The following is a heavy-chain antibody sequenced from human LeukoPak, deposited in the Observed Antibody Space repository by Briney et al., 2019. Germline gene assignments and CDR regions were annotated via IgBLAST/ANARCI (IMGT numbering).Heavy chain of an antibody. CDR2: ISAYNGNT. D-gene: IGHD6-13*01. CDR1: GYTFTSYG. CDR3: ARDRDSSSWYGYYYYYMDV. J-gene: IGHJ6*03. Sequence: GSVKVSCKAFGYTFTSYGISWVRQAPGQGLEWMGWISAYNGNTNYAQKLQGRVTMTTDTSTSTAYMELRSLRSDDTAVYYCARDRDSSSWYGYYYYYMDVWGKGTTVTVSS. V-gene: IGHV1-18*01.